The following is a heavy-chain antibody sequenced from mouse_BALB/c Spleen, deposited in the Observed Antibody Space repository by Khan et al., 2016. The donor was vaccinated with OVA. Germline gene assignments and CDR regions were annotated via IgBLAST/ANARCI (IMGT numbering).Heavy chain of an antibody. D-gene: IGHD1-1*01. CDR3: ARGNYYWYYLDY. CDR2: ISYSGVT. CDR1: GYSITSGYA. Sequence: EVQLQESGPGLVKPSQSLSLTCTVTGYSITSGYAWNWIRQFPGNKLEWLGYISYSGVTIYTPSLKSRLSITRDTSKNQFFLQLTSVTTEDTTTDYCARGNYYWYYLDYWGQGTTLTVSS. J-gene: IGHJ2*01. V-gene: IGHV3-2*02.